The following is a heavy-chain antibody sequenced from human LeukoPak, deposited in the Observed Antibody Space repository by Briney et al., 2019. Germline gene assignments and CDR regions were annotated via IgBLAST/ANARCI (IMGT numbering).Heavy chain of an antibody. J-gene: IGHJ4*02. Sequence: KPSETLPLTCTVSGGSISSYYWSWIRQPPGKGLEWIGYIYYSGSTNYNPSLKSRVTISVDTSKNQFSLKLSSVTAADTAVYYCARGYSSSWYYFDYWGQGTLVTVSS. CDR1: GGSISSYY. CDR3: ARGYSSSWYYFDY. V-gene: IGHV4-59*01. D-gene: IGHD6-13*01. CDR2: IYYSGST.